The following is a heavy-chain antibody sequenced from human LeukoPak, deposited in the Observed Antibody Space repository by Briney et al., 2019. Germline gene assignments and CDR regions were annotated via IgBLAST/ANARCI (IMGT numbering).Heavy chain of an antibody. V-gene: IGHV4-59*08. Sequence: SDTLSLTCTVSGGSINSYYWSWIRQPPGKGLEWIGYMYYTGSSNYNPSLKSRVTISVDTSKNQFSLKLSSVTAADTAVYYCAKLIQWSDTFDIWGQGKMVTVSS. CDR3: AKLIQWSDTFDI. CDR1: GGSINSYY. J-gene: IGHJ3*02. CDR2: MYYTGSS. D-gene: IGHD2-15*01.